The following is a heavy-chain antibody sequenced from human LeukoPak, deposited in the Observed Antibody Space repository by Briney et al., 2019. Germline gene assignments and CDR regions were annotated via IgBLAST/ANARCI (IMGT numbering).Heavy chain of an antibody. CDR2: TYYRSKWYS. Sequence: SQTLSLTCAISGDIFSRNSAAWNWIRQSPSRGLEWLGRTYYRSKWYSEYAVSVKSRITINPDTSKNQFSLQLNSVTPEDTAVYYCASLTGDESYWGQGTLVTVSS. CDR3: ASLTGDESY. J-gene: IGHJ4*02. CDR1: GDIFSRNSAA. V-gene: IGHV6-1*01. D-gene: IGHD7-27*01.